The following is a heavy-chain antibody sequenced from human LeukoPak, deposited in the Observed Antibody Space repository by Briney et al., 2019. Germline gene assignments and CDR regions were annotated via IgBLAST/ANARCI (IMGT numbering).Heavy chain of an antibody. CDR3: ALYYYDSSGPDAFDI. V-gene: IGHV4-30-4*01. CDR2: IYYSGST. J-gene: IGHJ3*02. CDR1: GGSISSGDCY. D-gene: IGHD3-22*01. Sequence: PSETLFLTCTVSGGSISSGDCYWSWIRQPPGKGLEWIGYIYYSGSTYYNPSLKSRVTISVDTSKNQFSLKLSSVTAADTAVYYCALYYYDSSGPDAFDIWGQGTMVTVSS.